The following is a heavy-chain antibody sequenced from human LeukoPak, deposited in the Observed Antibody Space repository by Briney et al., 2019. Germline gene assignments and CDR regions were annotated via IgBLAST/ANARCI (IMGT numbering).Heavy chain of an antibody. CDR1: GYTFTSYY. CDR2: INPSGGST. D-gene: IGHD5-18*01. V-gene: IGHV1-46*01. Sequence: GASVKVSCKASGYTFTSYYMHWVRQAPGQGLEWMGIINPSGGSTSYAQKFQGRVTMTRDTSTSTVYMELCSLRSEDTAVYYCATDTAMAYFDYWGQGTLVTVSS. J-gene: IGHJ4*02. CDR3: ATDTAMAYFDY.